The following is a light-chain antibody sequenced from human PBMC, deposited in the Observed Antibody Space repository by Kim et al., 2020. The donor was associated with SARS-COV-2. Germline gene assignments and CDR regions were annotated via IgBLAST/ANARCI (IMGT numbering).Light chain of an antibody. Sequence: SSELTQDPAVSVALGQTVRITCQGDSLRSYYASWYQQKPGQAPVLVIYGKNNRTSGIPDRFSGSSSGNTASLTITGAQAEDEADYYCNSRDSSGNHRGVFGTGTKVTVL. J-gene: IGLJ1*01. V-gene: IGLV3-19*01. CDR2: GKN. CDR3: NSRDSSGNHRGV. CDR1: SLRSYY.